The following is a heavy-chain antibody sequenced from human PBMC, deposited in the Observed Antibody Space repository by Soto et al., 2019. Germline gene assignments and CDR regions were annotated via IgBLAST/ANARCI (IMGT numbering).Heavy chain of an antibody. CDR3: ARRPYSSSSHWFDP. V-gene: IGHV4-59*08. CDR2: IYYSGST. Sequence: SETLSLTCTVSGGSISSYYWSWIRQPPGKGLEWIGYIYYSGSTNYNPSLKSRVTISVDTSKNQFSLKLSSVTAADTAVYYCARRPYSSSSHWFDPWGQGTLVTVSS. J-gene: IGHJ5*02. D-gene: IGHD6-6*01. CDR1: GGSISSYY.